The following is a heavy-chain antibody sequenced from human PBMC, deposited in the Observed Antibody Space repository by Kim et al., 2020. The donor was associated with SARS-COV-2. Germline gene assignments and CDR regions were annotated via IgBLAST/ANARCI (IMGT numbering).Heavy chain of an antibody. D-gene: IGHD2-21*02. Sequence: GGSLRLSCAASGFIFNNAWMNWVRQAPGKGLEWLGRVKSKGNGGTTAYAAPVKGRFTISRDDSKNTLYLQMNSLETEDTAVYYCTADSGETFGGDGYSHVWGQGTMVTVSS. CDR2: VKSKGNGGTT. V-gene: IGHV3-15*01. J-gene: IGHJ6*02. CDR3: TADSGETFGGDGYSHV. CDR1: GFIFNNAW.